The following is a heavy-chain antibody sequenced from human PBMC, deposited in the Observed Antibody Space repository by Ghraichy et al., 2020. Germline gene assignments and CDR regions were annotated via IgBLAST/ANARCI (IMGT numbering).Heavy chain of an antibody. CDR3: TRSSYDFWSGYYERDAFDI. CDR2: IRSRPNNYAT. D-gene: IGHD3-3*01. Sequence: GGSLRLSCAASGFTFSGSAMHWVRQASGRGLEWVGRIRSRPNNYATVYAASVKGRFTISRDDSKNTAYLQMNSLKAEATAVYWCTRSSYDFWSGYYERDAFDIWGQGTMVTVSS. CDR1: GFTFSGSA. V-gene: IGHV3-73*01. J-gene: IGHJ3*02.